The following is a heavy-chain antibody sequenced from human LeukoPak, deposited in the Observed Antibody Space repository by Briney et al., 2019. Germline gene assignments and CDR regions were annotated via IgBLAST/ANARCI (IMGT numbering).Heavy chain of an antibody. CDR1: GFTFSSYA. CDR2: ISYDGSNK. Sequence: SGGSLRLSCAASGFTFSSYAMHWVRQAPGKGLEWVAVISYDGSNKYYADSVKGRFTISRDNSKNTLYLQMNSLRAEDTAVYYCASSHRLWHFLDYWGQGTLVTVSS. CDR3: ASSHRLWHFLDY. D-gene: IGHD3-3*02. V-gene: IGHV3-30-3*01. J-gene: IGHJ4*02.